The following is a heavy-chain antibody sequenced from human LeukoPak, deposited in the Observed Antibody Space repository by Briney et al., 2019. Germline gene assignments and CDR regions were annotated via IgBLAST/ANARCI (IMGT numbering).Heavy chain of an antibody. CDR3: ANSDYRGNSGHAFDI. V-gene: IGHV4-59*01. CDR2: IYYSGST. J-gene: IGHJ3*02. Sequence: PSETLSLTCAFYGGSFSGYYWTWIRQPPGKGLEWIGYIYYSGSTNYNPSLKSRVTMSVDTSKSQFSLRLSSLTAADTAVYYCANSDYRGNSGHAFDIWGQGTMVTVSS. CDR1: GGSFSGYY. D-gene: IGHD4-23*01.